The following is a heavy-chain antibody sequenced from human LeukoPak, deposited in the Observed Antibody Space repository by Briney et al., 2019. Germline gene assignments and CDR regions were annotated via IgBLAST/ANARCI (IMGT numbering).Heavy chain of an antibody. V-gene: IGHV4-59*01. CDR1: GGSISNSY. D-gene: IGHD1-26*01. CDR2: FHDSEST. CDR3: ARGDASGRPGIGFDF. J-gene: IGHJ4*02. Sequence: SETLSLTCTVSGGSISNSYWSSIRQPPGKGLEWIGFFHDSESTNYNPSLNSRVSISLDTSKNQVSLWLSSVTAADTAVYYCARGDASGRPGIGFDFWGQGTLVTVSS.